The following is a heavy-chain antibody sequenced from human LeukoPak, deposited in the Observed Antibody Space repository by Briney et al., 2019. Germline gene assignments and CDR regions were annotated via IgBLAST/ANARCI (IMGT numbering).Heavy chain of an antibody. CDR2: INHSGST. D-gene: IGHD1-14*01. Sequence: SETLSLTCTVSGGSISSSGYYWGWIRQPPGKGLEWIGEINHSGSTYYNPSLKSRVTISVDTSKNQFSLKLSSVTAADTAVYYCARKFSSLWNHVGWFDPWGQGTLVTVSS. V-gene: IGHV4-39*07. CDR3: ARKFSSLWNHVGWFDP. CDR1: GGSISSSGYY. J-gene: IGHJ5*02.